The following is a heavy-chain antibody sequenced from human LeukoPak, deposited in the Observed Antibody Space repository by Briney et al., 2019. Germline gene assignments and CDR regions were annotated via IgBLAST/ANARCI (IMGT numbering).Heavy chain of an antibody. V-gene: IGHV3-23*01. J-gene: IGHJ5*02. CDR1: GFTFSSYA. Sequence: GGSLRLSCAASGFTFSSYAMSWVRQAPGKGLEWVSAISGSGGSTYYADSVKGRFTISRDNSKNTLYLQMNSLRAEDTAVYYCAKPSEGIYDSSGYYFNWFDPWGQGTLVTVSS. CDR3: AKPSEGIYDSSGYYFNWFDP. D-gene: IGHD3-22*01. CDR2: ISGSGGST.